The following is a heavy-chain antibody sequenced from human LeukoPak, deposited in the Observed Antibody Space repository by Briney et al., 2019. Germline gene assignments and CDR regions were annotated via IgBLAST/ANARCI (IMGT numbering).Heavy chain of an antibody. CDR2: ISWNSGCI. J-gene: IGHJ6*03. CDR1: GFTFDDYA. CDR3: AKDKIPHYYHYYMDV. V-gene: IGHV3-9*01. Sequence: PGGSLRLSCAASGFTFDDYAMHWVRQAPGKGLEWVSGISWNSGCIGYADSVKGRFTISRDNAKNSLYLQMNSLRAEDTALYYCAKDKIPHYYHYYMDVWGKGTTVTVSS. D-gene: IGHD2-2*02.